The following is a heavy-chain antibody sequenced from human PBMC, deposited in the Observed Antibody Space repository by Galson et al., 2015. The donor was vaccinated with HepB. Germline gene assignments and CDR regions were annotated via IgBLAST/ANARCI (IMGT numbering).Heavy chain of an antibody. CDR2: IIPILGMA. J-gene: IGHJ6*02. Sequence: SVKVSCKASGGTFSSYTISWVRQAPGQGLEWMGRIIPILGMANYAQKFQGRVTITADKSTSTAYMELSSLRSEDTAVYYCARASRNLLQLRVYYGMDVWGQGTTVTVSS. CDR3: ARASRNLLQLRVYYGMDV. CDR1: GGTFSSYT. D-gene: IGHD5-24*01. V-gene: IGHV1-69*02.